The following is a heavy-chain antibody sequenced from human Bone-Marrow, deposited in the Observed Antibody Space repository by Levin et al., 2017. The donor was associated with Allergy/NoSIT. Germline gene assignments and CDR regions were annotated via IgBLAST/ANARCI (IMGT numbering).Heavy chain of an antibody. CDR3: ARVSSDSIFDY. CDR1: GYTFTSYG. D-gene: IGHD6-19*01. CDR2: ISAYNGNT. J-gene: IGHJ4*02. V-gene: IGHV1-18*01. Sequence: GESLKISCKASGYTFTSYGISWVRQAPGQGLEWMGWISAYNGNTNYAQKLQGRVTMTTDTSTSTAYMELRSLRSDDTAVYYCARVSSDSIFDYWGQGTLVTVSS.